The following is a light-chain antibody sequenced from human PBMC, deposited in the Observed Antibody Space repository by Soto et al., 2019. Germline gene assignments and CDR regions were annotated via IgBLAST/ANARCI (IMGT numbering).Light chain of an antibody. J-gene: IGKJ3*01. CDR2: GAS. Sequence: EIVLTQSPGTLSLSPGERATLSCRASQSVSRNLAWYQQKPGQAPRLLIYGASTRATGIPARFSGSGSGTDFTLTISSLQSEDFAVYYCQQYNNWPRLFGPGTKVDIK. V-gene: IGKV3-15*01. CDR1: QSVSRN. CDR3: QQYNNWPRL.